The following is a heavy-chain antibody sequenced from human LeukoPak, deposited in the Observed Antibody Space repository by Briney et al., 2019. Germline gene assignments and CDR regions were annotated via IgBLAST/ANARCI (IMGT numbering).Heavy chain of an antibody. D-gene: IGHD3-22*01. V-gene: IGHV4-4*07. CDR1: GGSSNNYY. CDR3: ARESGYYYDTSGYTFDY. CDR2: IYTSGST. J-gene: IGHJ4*01. Sequence: SETLSLTCTVSGGSSNNYYWSWIRQSAGKGLEWIGRIYTSGSTNYNPSLKSRVSMSVDTSKNQFSLRLRSVTAADTAVYYCARESGYYYDTSGYTFDYWGHGILVTVSS.